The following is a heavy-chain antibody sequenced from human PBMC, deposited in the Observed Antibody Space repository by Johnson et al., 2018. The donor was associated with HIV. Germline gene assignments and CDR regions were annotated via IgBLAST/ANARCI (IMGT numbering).Heavy chain of an antibody. V-gene: IGHV3-23*04. CDR3: ARDPDVTPGAFDI. Sequence: VQLVESGGGVVQPGGSLRLSCAVSGFTFSSYAMSWVRQAPGKGLEWVSAISGSGGSTYYADSVKGRFTISRDNAKKSLYLQMNSLRAEDTAVYYCARDPDVTPGAFDIWGQGTMVTVSS. J-gene: IGHJ3*02. CDR1: GFTFSSYA. CDR2: ISGSGGST. D-gene: IGHD2-15*01.